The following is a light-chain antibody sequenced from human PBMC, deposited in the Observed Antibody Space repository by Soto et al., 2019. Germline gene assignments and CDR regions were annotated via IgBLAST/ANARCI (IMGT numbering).Light chain of an antibody. Sequence: DIVMTQSPDSLAVSLGERATINCKSSQNVLYSSNNKNYLAWYQQKPGQPPKLLIYWASTRESGVPDRFSGSGSGTDFTLTISSLQAEDVAVYFCQQYLSTPRAFGQGTKVEIK. CDR3: QQYLSTPRA. J-gene: IGKJ1*01. CDR1: QNVLYSSNNKNY. CDR2: WAS. V-gene: IGKV4-1*01.